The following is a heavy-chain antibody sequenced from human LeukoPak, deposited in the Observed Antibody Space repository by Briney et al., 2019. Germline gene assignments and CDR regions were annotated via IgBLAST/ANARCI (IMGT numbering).Heavy chain of an antibody. Sequence: SETLSLTCTVSGGSVSSASYYGGWIRQPPGRGLEWIGSIYYTGSTYYNPSLKSRVTISVDTSKNQFSLKLNSVTAADTAVYYCAREIDRDGYNYPDYWGQGTLVTVSS. V-gene: IGHV4-39*02. CDR1: GGSVSSASYY. J-gene: IGHJ4*02. CDR2: IYYTGST. CDR3: AREIDRDGYNYPDY. D-gene: IGHD5-24*01.